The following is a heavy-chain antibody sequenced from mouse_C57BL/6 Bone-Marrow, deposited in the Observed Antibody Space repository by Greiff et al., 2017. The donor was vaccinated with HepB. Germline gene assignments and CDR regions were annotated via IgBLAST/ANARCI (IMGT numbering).Heavy chain of an antibody. J-gene: IGHJ4*01. Sequence: QVQLQQSGAELMKPGASVKLSCKATGYTFTGYWIEWVKQRPGHGLEWIGEILPGSGSTNYNEKFKGKATFTADTSSNTAYMQLSSLITEDSAIYYCARDGNYDAMDYWGQGTSVTVSS. D-gene: IGHD2-1*01. CDR1: GYTFTGYW. CDR3: ARDGNYDAMDY. V-gene: IGHV1-9*01. CDR2: ILPGSGST.